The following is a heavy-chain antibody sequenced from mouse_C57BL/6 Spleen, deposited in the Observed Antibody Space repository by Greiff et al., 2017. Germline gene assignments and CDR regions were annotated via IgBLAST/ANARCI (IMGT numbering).Heavy chain of an antibody. Sequence: VQLQQPGAELVRPGSSVKLSCKASGYTFTSYWMHWVKQRPIQGLEWIGNIDPSDSETHYNQKFKDKATLTVDKSSSTAYMQLSSLTSEDSAVYYCAREGYYYGSSNWYFDVWGTGTTVTVSS. V-gene: IGHV1-52*01. CDR2: IDPSDSET. CDR1: GYTFTSYW. J-gene: IGHJ1*03. D-gene: IGHD1-1*01. CDR3: AREGYYYGSSNWYFDV.